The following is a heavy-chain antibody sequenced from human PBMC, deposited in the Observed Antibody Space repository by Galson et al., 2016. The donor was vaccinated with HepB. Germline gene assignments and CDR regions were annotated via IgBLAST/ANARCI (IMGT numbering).Heavy chain of an antibody. J-gene: IGHJ3*01. CDR1: GYTFTNSG. CDR2: ISAYNGKT. D-gene: IGHD5-24*01. V-gene: IGHV1-18*01. CDR3: ARVTLVTWVQYWPRVVDV. Sequence: SVKVSCKASGYTFTNSGIAWVRQASGQGLEWMGWISAYNGKTDYAQDFRERITMTTDRSTSTAYMELGSLKSDDTAIYYCARVTLVTWVQYWPRVVDVWGQGTLVAVSA.